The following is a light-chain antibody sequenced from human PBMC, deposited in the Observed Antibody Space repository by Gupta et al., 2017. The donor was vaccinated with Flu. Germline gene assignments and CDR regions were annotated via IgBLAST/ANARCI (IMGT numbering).Light chain of an antibody. J-gene: IGLJ3*02. CDR2: ENN. V-gene: IGLV1-51*02. CDR3: GAWDSSLNSWV. CDR1: SSNIGNNY. Sequence: SSSNIGNNYVSWYQQLPGTAPKLLIYENNKRPSVIPDLFAGSKAGTSATLGSTGLQTGDEADYYCGAWDSSLNSWVFGGGTKLTVL.